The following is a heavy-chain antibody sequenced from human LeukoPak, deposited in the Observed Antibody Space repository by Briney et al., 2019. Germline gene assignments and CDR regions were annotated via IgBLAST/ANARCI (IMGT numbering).Heavy chain of an antibody. D-gene: IGHD2-15*01. Sequence: GGSLRLSCAASGFTFSSYAMSWVRQAPGKGLEWISYITNNDGTTYYADSVRGRFTVSRDNAKNSLYLQMNSLRAEDTAIYYCARDRGVVVAGMGYYFDYWGQGILVTVSS. CDR1: GFTFSSYA. CDR3: ARDRGVVVAGMGYYFDY. CDR2: ITNNDGTT. J-gene: IGHJ4*02. V-gene: IGHV3-48*03.